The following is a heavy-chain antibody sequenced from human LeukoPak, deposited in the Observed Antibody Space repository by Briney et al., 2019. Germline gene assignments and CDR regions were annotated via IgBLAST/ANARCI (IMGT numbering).Heavy chain of an antibody. D-gene: IGHD4-17*01. Sequence: AGGSLRLSCAASGFTFSSYAMHWVRQAPGKGLEYVSAISSYGDSTYYANSVKGRFTISRDNSKNTRYLQMGSLRAEDMAVYYCARARTTGTTRYMDVWGKGTTVTVSS. J-gene: IGHJ6*03. CDR1: GFTFSSYA. CDR2: ISSYGDST. CDR3: ARARTTGTTRYMDV. V-gene: IGHV3-64*01.